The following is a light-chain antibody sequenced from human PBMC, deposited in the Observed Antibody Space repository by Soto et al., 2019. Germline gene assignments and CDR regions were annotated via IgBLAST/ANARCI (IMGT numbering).Light chain of an antibody. J-gene: IGKJ1*01. V-gene: IGKV1-5*01. CDR1: QNVNNW. CDR3: QQYNTYWT. Sequence: DIQMTQFPSALSASVGDRVTITCRASQNVNNWLAWYQHKPGKAPLLIYDASVLETGVPSRFSGSGSGTEFTLAISGLQSDDFATYYCQQYNTYWTFGPGTKVDIK. CDR2: DAS.